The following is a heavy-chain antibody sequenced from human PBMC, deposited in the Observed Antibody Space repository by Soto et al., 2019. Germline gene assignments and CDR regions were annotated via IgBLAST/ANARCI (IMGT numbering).Heavy chain of an antibody. V-gene: IGHV1-46*03. Sequence: ASVKVSCKASGYTFTSYYVHWVRRAPGQGLEWIGIINPSDSNTNYAQKFQGRVAMTRDTSTSTVYMELSSLRSEDTAVYYCTRSKRFLGSYDPWGQGTLVTVSS. CDR1: GYTFTSYY. D-gene: IGHD3-16*01. CDR2: INPSDSNT. J-gene: IGHJ5*02. CDR3: TRSKRFLGSYDP.